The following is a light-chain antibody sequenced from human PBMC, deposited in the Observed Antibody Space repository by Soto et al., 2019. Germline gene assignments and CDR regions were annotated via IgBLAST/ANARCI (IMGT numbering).Light chain of an antibody. V-gene: IGKV1-39*01. J-gene: IGKJ1*01. CDR1: QSIRSQ. CDR3: QQSDNTPRT. Sequence: DIQMIQSPSSLSASVGDRVTITCRACQSIRSQLDWYQQKPGTAPKLLIFGVSTLQSGVPARFSGSGSGTDFTLTISSLQPEDFATYYCQQSDNTPRTFGQGTKVDIK. CDR2: GVS.